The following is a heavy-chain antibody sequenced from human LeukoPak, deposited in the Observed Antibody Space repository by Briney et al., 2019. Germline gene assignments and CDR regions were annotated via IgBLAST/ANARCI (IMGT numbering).Heavy chain of an antibody. CDR2: IYHSGST. Sequence: SETLSLTCAVSGGSISSGGYSWSRIRQPPGKGLEWIVYIYHSGSTYYNPSLKSRVTISVDRSKNQFSLKLSSVTAADTAVYYCARAGGRGVVTAIAYWGQGTLVTVSS. CDR1: GGSISSGGYS. D-gene: IGHD2-21*02. CDR3: ARAGGRGVVTAIAY. V-gene: IGHV4-30-2*01. J-gene: IGHJ4*02.